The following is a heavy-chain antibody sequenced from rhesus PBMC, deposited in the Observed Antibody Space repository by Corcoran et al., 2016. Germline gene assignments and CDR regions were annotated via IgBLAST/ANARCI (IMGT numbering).Heavy chain of an antibody. J-gene: IGHJ4*01. CDR2: ITSGGST. CDR3: AKEGGSSGFDY. V-gene: IGHV3-103*01. CDR1: GFPFSSSP. Sequence: EVQLVESGGDLAKPGGSLRLSCAASGFPFSSSPMHWVRQAPGKGREWVSGITSGGSTYYTDSVKGRFTISRDNSKNTLSLQMNSLRPEDTALYYCAKEGGSSGFDYWGQGVLVTVSS. D-gene: IGHD4-29*01.